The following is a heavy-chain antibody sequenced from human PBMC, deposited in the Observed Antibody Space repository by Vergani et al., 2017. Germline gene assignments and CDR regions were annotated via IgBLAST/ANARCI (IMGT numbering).Heavy chain of an antibody. CDR2: ISWNSGSI. Sequence: EVQLVESGGGLVQPGRSLRLSCAASGFTFDDYAMHWVRQAPGKGLEWVSGISWNSGSIGYADSVKGRFTISRDNAKNTLYLQMNSLRAEYTAVYYCAKDPNYDFWSGYFFEYWGQGILVTVSS. CDR1: GFTFDDYA. CDR3: AKDPNYDFWSGYFFEY. D-gene: IGHD3-3*01. J-gene: IGHJ4*02. V-gene: IGHV3-9*01.